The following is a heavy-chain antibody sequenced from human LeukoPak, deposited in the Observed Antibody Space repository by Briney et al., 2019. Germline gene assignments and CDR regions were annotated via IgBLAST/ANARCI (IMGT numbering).Heavy chain of an antibody. CDR2: INPSGGST. Sequence: ASVKVSCKASGYTFTSYYMHWVRQAPGQGLEWMGIINPSGGSTSYARKFQGRVTMTRDTSTSTVYMELSSLRSEDTAVYYCATGGHYDSSGYYFENDYWGQGTLVTVSS. D-gene: IGHD3-22*01. J-gene: IGHJ4*02. V-gene: IGHV1-46*01. CDR3: ATGGHYDSSGYYFENDY. CDR1: GYTFTSYY.